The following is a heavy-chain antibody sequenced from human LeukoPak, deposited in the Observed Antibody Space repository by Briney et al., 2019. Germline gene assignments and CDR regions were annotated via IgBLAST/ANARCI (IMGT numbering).Heavy chain of an antibody. CDR2: ITSSRTYI. Sequence: GGSLRLSCAASGFTFSSYSMNWVRQAPGKGLEWVSYITSSRTYIYYADSVKGRFTISRDNAKNSLYLQMNSLRAEDTAVYYCARFIAAPYYFDYWGQGTLVTVSS. J-gene: IGHJ4*02. V-gene: IGHV3-21*01. D-gene: IGHD6-13*01. CDR1: GFTFSSYS. CDR3: ARFIAAPYYFDY.